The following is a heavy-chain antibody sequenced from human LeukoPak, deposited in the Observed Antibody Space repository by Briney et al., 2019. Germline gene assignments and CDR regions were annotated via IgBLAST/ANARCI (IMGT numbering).Heavy chain of an antibody. CDR3: AKVVTGYCSTTSCPFDS. Sequence: GGSLTLSCAASGFTFSSYGMDWVRPAPGKGLKWVTYIRYDASNNNYADSVKGRITTSRDNSKNTMYLQMSSLRAEDTAVYYCAKVVTGYCSTTSCPFDSWGQGTLVTVSS. CDR2: IRYDASNN. D-gene: IGHD2-2*01. V-gene: IGHV3-30*02. CDR1: GFTFSSYG. J-gene: IGHJ4*02.